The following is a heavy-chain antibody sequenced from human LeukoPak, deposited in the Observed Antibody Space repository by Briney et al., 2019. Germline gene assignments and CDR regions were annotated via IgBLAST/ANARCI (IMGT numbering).Heavy chain of an antibody. CDR3: ARGYCSSTSCYSHYYYYMDV. CDR1: GYTFTSYD. J-gene: IGHJ6*03. V-gene: IGHV1-8*01. CDR2: MNPNSGNT. Sequence: ASVKVSCKASGYTFTSYDINWVRQATGQGLEWMGWMNPNSGNTGYAQKFQGRVTMTRNTSISTAYMELSSLRSEDTAVYYCARGYCSSTSCYSHYYYYMDVWGKGTTVTVSS. D-gene: IGHD2-2*01.